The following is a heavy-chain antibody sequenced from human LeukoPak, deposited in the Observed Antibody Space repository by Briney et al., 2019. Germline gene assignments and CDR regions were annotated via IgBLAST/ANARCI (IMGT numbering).Heavy chain of an antibody. Sequence: GGSLRLSCAASGFTFSSYEMNWVRQAPGKGLEWVSYISSSSSHTNYADSVKGRFTISRDNAKSSLYLLMNNLRAEDTAVFYCARHKYTSAWYDFDYWGQGTLVTVSS. J-gene: IGHJ4*02. CDR2: ISSSSSHT. V-gene: IGHV3-48*03. CDR1: GFTFSSYE. D-gene: IGHD6-19*01. CDR3: ARHKYTSAWYDFDY.